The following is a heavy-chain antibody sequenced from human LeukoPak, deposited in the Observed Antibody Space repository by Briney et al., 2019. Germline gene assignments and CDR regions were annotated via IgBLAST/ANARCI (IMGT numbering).Heavy chain of an antibody. CDR2: INHSGST. V-gene: IGHV4-34*01. CDR3: ARASNYYDSSGYVY. J-gene: IGHJ4*02. Sequence: SETLSLTCAVYGGSFSGYYWSWIRQPPGKGLEWIGEINHSGSTYYSPSLKSRVTISVDRSKNQFSLKLSSVTAADTAVYYCARASNYYDSSGYVYWGQGTLVTVSS. D-gene: IGHD3-22*01. CDR1: GGSFSGYY.